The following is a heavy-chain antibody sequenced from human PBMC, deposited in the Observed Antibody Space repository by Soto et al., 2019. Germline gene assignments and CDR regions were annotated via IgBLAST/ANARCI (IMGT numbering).Heavy chain of an antibody. CDR2: ISSSSSYI. D-gene: IGHD2-2*01. V-gene: IGHV3-21*01. CDR3: VAIGYCSSTSCYLPSKDAFDI. J-gene: IGHJ3*02. Sequence: GGSLRLSCAASGFTFSSYSMNWVRQAPGKGLEWVSSISSSSSYIYYADSVKGRFTISRDNAKNSLYLQMNSLRAEDTAVYYCVAIGYCSSTSCYLPSKDAFDIWGQGTMVTVSS. CDR1: GFTFSSYS.